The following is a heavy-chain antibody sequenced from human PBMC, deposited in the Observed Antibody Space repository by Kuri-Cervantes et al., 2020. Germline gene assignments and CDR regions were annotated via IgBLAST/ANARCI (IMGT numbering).Heavy chain of an antibody. CDR2: IIPIFGTA. V-gene: IGHV1-69*05. Sequence: SVKVSCKASGGTFSSYAISWVRQAPGQGLEWMGGIIPIFGTANYAQKFQGRVTMTRDTSTSTVYMELSSLRSEDTAVYYCARDSSPAKLLWFGELFRSGGYFDYWGQGTLVTVSS. CDR3: ARDSSPAKLLWFGELFRSGGYFDY. J-gene: IGHJ4*02. D-gene: IGHD3-10*01. CDR1: GGTFSSYA.